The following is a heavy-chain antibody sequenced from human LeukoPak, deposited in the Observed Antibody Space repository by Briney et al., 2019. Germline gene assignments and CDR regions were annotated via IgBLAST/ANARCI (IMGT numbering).Heavy chain of an antibody. CDR1: GCTFSSYG. V-gene: IGHV1-18*01. Sequence: ASVKVSCKASGCTFSSYGISWVRQAPGQGLEWMGWISAYNGNTNYAQKLQGRVTMTTDTSTSTAYMELRSLRSDDTAVYYCARAGLCSSTNCYSYWAQGTQVTVSS. J-gene: IGHJ4*02. D-gene: IGHD2-2*02. CDR3: ARAGLCSSTNCYSY. CDR2: ISAYNGNT.